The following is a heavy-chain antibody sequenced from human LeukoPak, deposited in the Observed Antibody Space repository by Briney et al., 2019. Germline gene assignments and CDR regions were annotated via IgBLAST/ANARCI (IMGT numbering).Heavy chain of an antibody. CDR3: ARRTGYLQYFDY. V-gene: IGHV1-2*02. D-gene: IGHD3/OR15-3a*01. CDR2: INPNSGGT. Sequence: ASVKVSCKASGYTFTGYYMHWVRQAPGQGLEWMGWINPNSGGTNYAQKFQGRVTMTRDTSISTAYMELSRLRSDDTAVYYCARRTGYLQYFDYWGQGTLVTVSS. CDR1: GYTFTGYY. J-gene: IGHJ4*02.